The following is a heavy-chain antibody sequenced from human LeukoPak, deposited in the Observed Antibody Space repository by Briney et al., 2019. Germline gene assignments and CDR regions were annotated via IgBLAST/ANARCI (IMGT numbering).Heavy chain of an antibody. D-gene: IGHD6-13*01. V-gene: IGHV4-34*01. Sequence: SETLSLTCAVYGGSFSGYYWSWIRQPPGKGLEWIGEINHSGSTNYNPSLKSRVTISVDTSKNQFSLKLSSVTAADTAVYYCARGSSWYTHYFDYWGQGTLVTVSS. CDR3: ARGSSWYTHYFDY. CDR1: GGSFSGYY. CDR2: INHSGST. J-gene: IGHJ4*02.